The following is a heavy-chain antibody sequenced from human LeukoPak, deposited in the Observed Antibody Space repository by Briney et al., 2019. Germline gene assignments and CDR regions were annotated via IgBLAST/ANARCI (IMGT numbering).Heavy chain of an antibody. CDR2: ISGSGGST. Sequence: GGSLRLSCAASGFTFSSCAMSWVRQAPGKGLEWVSAISGSGGSTYYADSVKGRFTISRDNAKNSLYLQMNSLRAEDTAVYYCARRAVPAALDYYYYYYMDVWGKGTTVTVSS. CDR1: GFTFSSCA. J-gene: IGHJ6*03. D-gene: IGHD2-2*01. CDR3: ARRAVPAALDYYYYYYMDV. V-gene: IGHV3-23*01.